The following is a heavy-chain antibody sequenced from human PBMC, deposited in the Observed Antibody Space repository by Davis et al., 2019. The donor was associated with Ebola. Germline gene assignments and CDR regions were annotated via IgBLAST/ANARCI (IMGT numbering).Heavy chain of an antibody. J-gene: IGHJ4*02. CDR1: GYTFTNYY. D-gene: IGHD3-22*01. V-gene: IGHV1-46*01. CDR3: TAYDSTFRNY. CDR2: INPNDGRT. Sequence: ASVKVSCKASGYTFTNYYMHWVRQAPGQGLEWMGMINPNDGRTIYAQKFQGRVTVTRDTSTTTVYMDLSSLRSEDTALYYCTAYDSTFRNYWGQGTLVTVSP.